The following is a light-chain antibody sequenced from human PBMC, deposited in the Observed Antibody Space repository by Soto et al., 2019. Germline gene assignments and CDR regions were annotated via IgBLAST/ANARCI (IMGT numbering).Light chain of an antibody. Sequence: SYVLTQPPSVSVAPGQTAKITCGGNSIGSKSVHWYQQKAGQAPVLVVHDDSDRPSGIPERFSGSNSANTATLTIRRVEAGDEADYYCQVWESSSDQVVFAGGTKRTVL. CDR2: DDS. CDR3: QVWESSSDQVV. J-gene: IGLJ2*01. V-gene: IGLV3-21*02. CDR1: SIGSKS.